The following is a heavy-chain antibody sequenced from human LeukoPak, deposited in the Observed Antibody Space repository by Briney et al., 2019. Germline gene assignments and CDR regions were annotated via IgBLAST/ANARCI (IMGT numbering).Heavy chain of an antibody. V-gene: IGHV3-48*01. CDR1: GFTFSSYS. Sequence: GGSLRLSCAASGFTFSSYSMNWVRQAPGKGLEWVSYISSSSSTIYYADSVKGRFTISRDNAKNSLYLQMNSLRAEDTAVYYCASLTLRFGELFDYWGQGTLVTVSS. CDR3: ASLTLRFGELFDY. CDR2: ISSSSSTI. D-gene: IGHD3-10*01. J-gene: IGHJ4*02.